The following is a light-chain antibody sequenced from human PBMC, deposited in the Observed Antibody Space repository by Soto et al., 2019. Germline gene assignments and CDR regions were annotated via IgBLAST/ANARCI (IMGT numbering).Light chain of an antibody. CDR3: SAWDNSLNGYV. Sequence: QSVLTQPLSVSASPGQRVTISCSGGSSNIGSNTVAWYQHLPGTAPPRLIFTAGQRPSGVPGRFSGSKSGTSASLAISGLQSEDEGDSYCSAWDNSLNGYVVGPGTKLTVL. V-gene: IGLV1-44*01. CDR2: TAG. J-gene: IGLJ1*01. CDR1: SSNIGSNT.